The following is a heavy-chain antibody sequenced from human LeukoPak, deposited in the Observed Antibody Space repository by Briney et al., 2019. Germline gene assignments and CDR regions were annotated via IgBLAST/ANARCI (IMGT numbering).Heavy chain of an antibody. CDR3: ARNLDYYDSSSVGY. V-gene: IGHV3-21*01. CDR2: ISSSSSYI. D-gene: IGHD3-22*01. CDR1: GFTFSSYS. Sequence: GGSLRLSCAASGFTFSSYSMNWVRQAPGKGLEWVSSISSSSSYIYYADSVKGRFTISRDNAKNSLYLQMSSLRAEDTAVYYCARNLDYYDSSSVGYWGQGTLVTVSS. J-gene: IGHJ4*02.